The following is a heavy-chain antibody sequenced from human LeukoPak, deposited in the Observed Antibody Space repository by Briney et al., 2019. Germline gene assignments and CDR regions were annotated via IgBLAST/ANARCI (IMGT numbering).Heavy chain of an antibody. CDR3: ARGGSYYDFWSGYSNYYMDV. CDR2: MNPNSGNT. CDR1: GYTFTSYD. Sequence: GSVKVSCKASGYTFTSYDINWVRQATGQGLEWMGWMNPNSGNTGYAQKFQGRVTMTRNTSISTAYMELSSLRSEDTAVYYCARGGSYYDFWSGYSNYYMDVWGKGTTVTVSS. D-gene: IGHD3-3*01. V-gene: IGHV1-8*01. J-gene: IGHJ6*03.